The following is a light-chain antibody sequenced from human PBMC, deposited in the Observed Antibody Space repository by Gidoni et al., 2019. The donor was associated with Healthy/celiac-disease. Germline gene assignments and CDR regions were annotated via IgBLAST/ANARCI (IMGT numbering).Light chain of an antibody. V-gene: IGLV7-43*01. CDR1: TGAVTSGHY. CDR2: STS. Sequence: QTVVTQEPSLTVSPGGTVTLTCASSTGAVTSGHYPNWFQQKPGQAPRALIYSTSNKQSWTPARFSGSLLGGKAALTLSGAQPEDEAEYYCLLFYGGAQPVVFGGGTKLTVL. CDR3: LLFYGGAQPVV. J-gene: IGLJ2*01.